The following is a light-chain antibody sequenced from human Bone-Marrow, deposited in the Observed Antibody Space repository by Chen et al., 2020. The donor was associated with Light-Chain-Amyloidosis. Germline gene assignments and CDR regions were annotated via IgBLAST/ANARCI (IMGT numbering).Light chain of an antibody. Sequence: SYELTQPPSVSGSPGQTARITCSGDDLPRKYAYWYQQKPGQAPVLVIHRDTERPSGISERFSGASSGTTATFTISVVQAEDEADYHCQSADSSGTYAVIFGGGTKLTVL. CDR1: DLPRKY. V-gene: IGLV3-25*03. CDR3: QSADSSGTYAVI. J-gene: IGLJ2*01. CDR2: RDT.